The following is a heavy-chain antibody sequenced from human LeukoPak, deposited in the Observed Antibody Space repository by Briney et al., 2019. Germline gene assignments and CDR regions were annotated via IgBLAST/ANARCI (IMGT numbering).Heavy chain of an antibody. Sequence: APVKVSCKASGYTFTSYAMHWVRQAPGQRLEWMGWINAGNGNTKYSQKFQGRVTITRDTSASTAYMELSSLRSEDTAVYYCASRYCSGGSCYSGLDYWGQGTLVTVSS. V-gene: IGHV1-3*01. CDR2: INAGNGNT. D-gene: IGHD2-15*01. J-gene: IGHJ4*02. CDR1: GYTFTSYA. CDR3: ASRYCSGGSCYSGLDY.